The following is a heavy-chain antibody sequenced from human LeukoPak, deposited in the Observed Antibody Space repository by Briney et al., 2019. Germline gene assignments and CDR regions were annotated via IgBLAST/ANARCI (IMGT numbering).Heavy chain of an antibody. Sequence: GGSLRLFCAASGFTFSSYWMSWVCQAPGKGLEWVANIKQDGSEKYYVDSVKGRFTISRDNAKNSLYLQMNSLRAEDTAVYYCARESSRYYDILTGYYNMYYFDYWGQGTLVTVSS. CDR1: GFTFSSYW. CDR3: ARESSRYYDILTGYYNMYYFDY. D-gene: IGHD3-9*01. CDR2: IKQDGSEK. V-gene: IGHV3-7*01. J-gene: IGHJ4*02.